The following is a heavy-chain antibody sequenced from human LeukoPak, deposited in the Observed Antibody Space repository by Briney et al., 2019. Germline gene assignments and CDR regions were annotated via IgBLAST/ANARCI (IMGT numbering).Heavy chain of an antibody. J-gene: IGHJ4*02. CDR1: GFTFSDYY. CDR3: ASRKVYYYDSSADY. V-gene: IGHV3-11*04. D-gene: IGHD3-22*01. CDR2: ISSSGSTI. Sequence: PGGSLRLSCAASGFTFSDYYMSWIRQAPGKGLEWVSYISSSGSTIYYADPVKGRFTISRDNAKNSLYLQMNSLRAEDTAVYYCASRKVYYYDSSADYWGQGTLVTVSS.